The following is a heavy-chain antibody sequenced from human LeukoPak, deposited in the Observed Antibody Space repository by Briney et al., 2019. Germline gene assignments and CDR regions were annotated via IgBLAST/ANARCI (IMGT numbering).Heavy chain of an antibody. V-gene: IGHV3-23*01. J-gene: IGHJ4*02. CDR3: ARKSYAPGSLSFSDY. CDR1: GFTFNDYG. Sequence: GGSLRLSCAASGFTFNDYGMNWVSQAPGKRLEWVASISSSGGETYLADSLKGRFTVSRDNSKNTLYMQMNSLRAEDTAVYYCARKSYAPGSLSFSDYWGQGTLVTVSS. D-gene: IGHD3-10*01. CDR2: ISSSGGET.